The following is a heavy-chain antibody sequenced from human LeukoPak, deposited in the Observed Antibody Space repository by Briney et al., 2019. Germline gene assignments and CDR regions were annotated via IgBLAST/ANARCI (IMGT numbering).Heavy chain of an antibody. D-gene: IGHD2-21*02. Sequence: PSETLSLTCAVSGGSFSGYYWTWIRQSPGKGLEWIGEINHAGSTNYNPSLKSRAAISIDTSKSQVSLKLTSVTAADTAVYYCARLGRVTYYYYYFLDVWGKGTTVTISS. CDR3: ARLGRVTYYYYYFLDV. CDR2: INHAGST. CDR1: GGSFSGYY. J-gene: IGHJ6*03. V-gene: IGHV4-34*01.